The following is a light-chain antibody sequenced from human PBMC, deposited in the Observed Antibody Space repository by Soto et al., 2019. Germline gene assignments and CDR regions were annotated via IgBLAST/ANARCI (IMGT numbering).Light chain of an antibody. J-gene: IGKJ4*01. CDR1: QSISIW. CDR3: QQYNSYPRS. CDR2: KAS. Sequence: DIQMTQSPSTLSASVGDRVTITCRASQSISIWLAWYQQKPRKAPKLLMFKASSLQSGVPSRFSGSGSGTEFTITINSLQPDDFATYSCQQYNSYPRSFGGGTKVEIK. V-gene: IGKV1-5*03.